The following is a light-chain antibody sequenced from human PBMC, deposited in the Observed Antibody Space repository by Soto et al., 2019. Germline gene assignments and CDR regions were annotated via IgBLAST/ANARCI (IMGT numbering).Light chain of an antibody. J-gene: IGLJ1*01. V-gene: IGLV2-14*01. CDR3: NSYTSSSALTV. Sequence: QSALTQPASVSGSPGQSITISCTGTSSDIGTYNYVSWYQQHPGKAPKLMIYEVSNRPSGVSNRFSGSKSGNTASLTISGLQAEDEDDYYCNSYTSSSALTVFGTGTKLNVL. CDR2: EVS. CDR1: SSDIGTYNY.